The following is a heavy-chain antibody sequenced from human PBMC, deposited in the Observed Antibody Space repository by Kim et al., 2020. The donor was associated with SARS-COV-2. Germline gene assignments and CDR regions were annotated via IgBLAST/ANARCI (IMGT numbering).Heavy chain of an antibody. CDR2: INTNIGNP. D-gene: IGHD2-15*01. CDR1: GYTFTGIG. V-gene: IGHV7-4-1*02. J-gene: IGHJ4*02. Sequence: ASVKVSCKASGYTFTGIGMNWVRQAPGQGLERMGWINTNIGNPTYAQGFTGRFVFSLDTSVSTAYLQISSLKAEDTAVYYCAKEPFGGGWWYFDYWGQGTLVTVSS. CDR3: AKEPFGGGWWYFDY.